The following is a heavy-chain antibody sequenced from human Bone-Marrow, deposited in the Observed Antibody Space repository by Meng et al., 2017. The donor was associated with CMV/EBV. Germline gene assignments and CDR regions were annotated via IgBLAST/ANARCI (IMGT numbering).Heavy chain of an antibody. CDR3: ARDWDYYGMDV. J-gene: IGHJ6*02. D-gene: IGHD3-16*01. CDR1: GFTFSSYS. CDR2: ISSSSSYI. Sequence: LSLTCAASGFTFSSYSMNWVRQAPGKGLEWVSSISSSSSYIYYADSVKGRFTISGDNAKNSLYLQMNSLRAEDTAVYYCARDWDYYGMDVWGQGTTVTVSS. V-gene: IGHV3-21*01.